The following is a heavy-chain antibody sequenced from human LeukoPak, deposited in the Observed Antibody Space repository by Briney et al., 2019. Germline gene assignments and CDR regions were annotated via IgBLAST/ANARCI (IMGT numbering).Heavy chain of an antibody. CDR3: AKSVPVGEYYYDSSGYYNEQFPFDY. CDR2: ISGSGGST. J-gene: IGHJ4*02. V-gene: IGHV3-23*01. D-gene: IGHD3-22*01. Sequence: AGGSLRLSCAASGFTFSSYAMSWVRQAPGKGLEWVSAISGSGGSTYYADSVKGRFTISRDNSKNTLYLQMNSLRAEDTAVYYCAKSVPVGEYYYDSSGYYNEQFPFDYWGQGTLVTVSS. CDR1: GFTFSSYA.